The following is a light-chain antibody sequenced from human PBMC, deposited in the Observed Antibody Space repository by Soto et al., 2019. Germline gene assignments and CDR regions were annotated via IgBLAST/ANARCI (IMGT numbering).Light chain of an antibody. CDR2: GSS. CDR3: QQYVSSVT. V-gene: IGKV3-20*01. J-gene: IGKJ1*01. CDR1: QSVDSSF. Sequence: EIVLTQSPGFLSLSPGERATLSCRASQSVDSSFFAWYQQKPGQAPRLLIYGSSKRATGVPNRFSGSWSGKDFTLTISRLEPEDFAVYYCQQYVSSVTFGQGTKVEIK.